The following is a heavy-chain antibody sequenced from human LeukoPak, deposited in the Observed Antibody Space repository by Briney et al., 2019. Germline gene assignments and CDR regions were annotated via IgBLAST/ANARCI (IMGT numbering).Heavy chain of an antibody. D-gene: IGHD1-26*01. Sequence: ASVKVSCKVSGYTLTELSLHWVRQAPGKGLVWIIVFNHDEAETFYTQKSKGRVTMTKDTSTDTAYMELSSLRSEDTAVYYCATGGGGSYSYWGQGTLVTVSS. CDR2: FNHDEAET. CDR3: ATGGGGSYSY. J-gene: IGHJ4*02. CDR1: GYTLTELS. V-gene: IGHV1-24*01.